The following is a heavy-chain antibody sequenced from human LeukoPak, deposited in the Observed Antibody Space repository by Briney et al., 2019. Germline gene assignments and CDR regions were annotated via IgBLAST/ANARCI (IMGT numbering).Heavy chain of an antibody. J-gene: IGHJ4*02. V-gene: IGHV5-10-1*01. CDR3: ARHLGGYNLRWLSDN. D-gene: IGHD5-24*01. CDR2: IDPSDSYT. Sequence: GESLRISCKGSGYSFTSYWISWVRQMPGKGLEWMGRIDPSDSYTNYSPSFQGHVTISADKSISTAYLQWSSLKASDTAMYYCARHLGGYNLRWLSDNWGQGTLVTVSS. CDR1: GYSFTSYW.